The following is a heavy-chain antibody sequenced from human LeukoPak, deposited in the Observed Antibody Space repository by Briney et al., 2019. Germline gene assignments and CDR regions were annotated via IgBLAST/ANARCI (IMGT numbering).Heavy chain of an antibody. D-gene: IGHD5-12*01. J-gene: IGHJ4*02. CDR3: ARRASRAFDY. Sequence: GGSLRLSCAASGFTFSTYWMSWVRQAPGKGLEWVASIKQDGSEKSYVDSLKGRFTISRDNAKNSLYLEMNSLRAEDTAVYHCARRASRAFDYWGQGTLVTVSS. CDR1: GFTFSTYW. CDR2: IKQDGSEK. V-gene: IGHV3-7*01.